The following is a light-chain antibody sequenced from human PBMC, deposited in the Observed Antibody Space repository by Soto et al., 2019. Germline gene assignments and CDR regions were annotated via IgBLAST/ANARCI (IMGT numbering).Light chain of an antibody. CDR2: DVF. Sequence: SALTQPRSVSGSPGQSVTISCTGTSSDVGTYTYVSWYQQHPGKAPKLIIYDVFKRPSGVPDRFSGSKSGTTASLTISGLQAEDEADYYCCSYAGSYTHVFGTGTKVTVL. J-gene: IGLJ1*01. CDR1: SSDVGTYTY. V-gene: IGLV2-11*01. CDR3: CSYAGSYTHV.